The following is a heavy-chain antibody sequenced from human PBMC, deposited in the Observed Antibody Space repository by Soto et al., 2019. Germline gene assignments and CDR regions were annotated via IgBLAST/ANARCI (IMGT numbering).Heavy chain of an antibody. CDR1: GYSFTSYW. CDR3: GGVLVFWGGYTRGYYYYYMDV. D-gene: IGHD3-3*01. V-gene: IGHV5-51*01. J-gene: IGHJ6*03. Sequence: GESLKISCKGSGYSFTSYWIGWVRQMPGKGLEWMGIIYPGDSDTRYSPSFQGQVTISADKSISTAYLQWSSLKASDTAMYYCGGVLVFWGGYTRGYYYYYMDVWGKGTTVTSP. CDR2: IYPGDSDT.